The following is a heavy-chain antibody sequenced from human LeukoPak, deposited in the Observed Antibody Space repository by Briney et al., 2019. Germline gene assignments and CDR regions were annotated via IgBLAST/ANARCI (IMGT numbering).Heavy chain of an antibody. D-gene: IGHD3-10*01. V-gene: IGHV3-7*01. CDR2: IIQDGSAK. CDR1: GFTFSSYC. CDR3: ATSDFYFSGRGGVSPSDY. Sequence: GGSLRLSCAASGFTFSSYCMTWIRQAPGKGLEWVAEIIQDGSAKYYADSVKGRFTISRDNDEKSVYLQMNSLRAEDTAIYYCATSDFYFSGRGGVSPSDYWGQGTLVTVSS. J-gene: IGHJ4*02.